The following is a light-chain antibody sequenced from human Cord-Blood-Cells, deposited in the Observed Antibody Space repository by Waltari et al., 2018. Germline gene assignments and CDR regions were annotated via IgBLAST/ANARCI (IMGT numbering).Light chain of an antibody. CDR2: WAS. CDR1: PSVLYSPNNKNY. Sequence: DIVMTQSPDSLAVSLVERAAINCKSSPSVLYSPNNKNYLAWYQQKPGQPPKLLIYWASTRESGVPDRFSGSGSGTDFTLTISSLQAEDVAVYYCQQYYSTPLTFGGGTKVEIK. V-gene: IGKV4-1*01. CDR3: QQYYSTPLT. J-gene: IGKJ4*01.